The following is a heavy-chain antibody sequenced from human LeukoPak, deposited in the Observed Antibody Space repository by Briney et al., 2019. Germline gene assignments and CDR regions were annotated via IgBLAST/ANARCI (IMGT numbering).Heavy chain of an antibody. Sequence: ETLSLTCTVSGGSISSSSYYWGWIRQPPGKGLEWVSVIDRSGVTHYADSVKGRFTISRDNSKNTLYLQMNSLRAEDTGVYYCAKDYRAHPLRPNWLDPWGQGTLVTVSS. CDR2: IDRSGVT. CDR3: AKDYRAHPLRPNWLDP. V-gene: IGHV3-53*01. D-gene: IGHD1-26*01. J-gene: IGHJ5*02. CDR1: GGSISSSSYY.